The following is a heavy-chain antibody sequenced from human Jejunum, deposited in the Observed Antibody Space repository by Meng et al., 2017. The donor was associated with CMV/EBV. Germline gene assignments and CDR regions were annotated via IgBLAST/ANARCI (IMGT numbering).Heavy chain of an antibody. J-gene: IGHJ4*02. V-gene: IGHV3-23*01. CDR2: ISGSAGST. Sequence: EVQLLESGGGLVQPGGSLGLACAASGFTFSIYAMNWVRQAPGKGLEWVSLISGSAGSTYYADSVKGRFTISRDNSKNTVYLQMNSLRAEDTAVYYCANLGAASIQTWGQGTLVTVSS. CDR3: ANLGAASIQT. D-gene: IGHD1-26*01. CDR1: GFTFSIYA.